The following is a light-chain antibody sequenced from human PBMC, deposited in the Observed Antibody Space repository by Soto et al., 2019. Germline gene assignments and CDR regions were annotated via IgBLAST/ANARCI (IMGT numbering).Light chain of an antibody. V-gene: IGKV1-39*01. CDR2: AAS. J-gene: IGKJ4*01. CDR3: QQANSCPLT. CDR1: QSISSY. Sequence: DLQMTQSPSSLSASVRYRVTITCRASQSISSYLNWYQQEPGKAPKLLIYAASSLQSGVPSRFSGSGSGTEFTLTISSLQPEDFATYYCQQANSCPLTFGGGTKVDIK.